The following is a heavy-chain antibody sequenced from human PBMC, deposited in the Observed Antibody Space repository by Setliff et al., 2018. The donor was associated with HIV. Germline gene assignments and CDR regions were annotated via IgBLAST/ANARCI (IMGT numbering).Heavy chain of an antibody. V-gene: IGHV3-21*01. CDR2: ISSGARYI. J-gene: IGHJ3*02. D-gene: IGHD4-17*01. CDR1: GFSFSSYS. CDR3: ASGREQGLRHAFDI. Sequence: LRLSCAASGFSFSSYSMNWVRQAPGKGLEWVSSISSGARYIHYADSVKGRFTISRDNVKNALYLQMNSLRAEDTAVYYCASGREQGLRHAFDIWGQGAMITVSS.